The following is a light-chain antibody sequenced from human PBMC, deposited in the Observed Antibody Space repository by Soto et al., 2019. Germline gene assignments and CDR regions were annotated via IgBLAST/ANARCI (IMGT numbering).Light chain of an antibody. J-gene: IGLJ1*01. V-gene: IGLV1-44*01. CDR3: AAWDDSLNEV. CDR2: TNN. CDR1: SSNIGTNT. Sequence: QSVLTQPPSASGTPGQRVTISCSGSSSNIGTNTVNWYQQFPGTAPKLLIYTNNQRPSGVPDRFSGSKSGTSASLAISGLQSEDEADYYCAAWDDSLNEVFGTGTKVTVL.